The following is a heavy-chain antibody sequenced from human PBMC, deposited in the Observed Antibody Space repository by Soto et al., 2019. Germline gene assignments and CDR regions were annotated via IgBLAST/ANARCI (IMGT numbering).Heavy chain of an antibody. CDR2: IYYSGST. Sequence: QVQLQESGPGLVKPSQTLSLTCTVSGGSISSGGYYWSWIRQHPGKGLEWIGYIYYSGSTYYHPSLKSRFTISVDTSKNQFSLKLSSVTAADTAVYYCARDARGVATIGGFDYWGQGTLVTVSS. J-gene: IGHJ4*02. D-gene: IGHD5-12*01. V-gene: IGHV4-31*03. CDR3: ARDARGVATIGGFDY. CDR1: GGSISSGGYY.